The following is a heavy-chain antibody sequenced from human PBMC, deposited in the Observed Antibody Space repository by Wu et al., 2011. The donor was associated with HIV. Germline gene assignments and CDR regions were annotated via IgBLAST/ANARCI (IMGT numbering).Heavy chain of an antibody. J-gene: IGHJ4*02. CDR3: ARDLGGDEDY. CDR2: SDPEDGEI. D-gene: IGHD2-21*01. V-gene: IGHV1-24*01. Sequence: QVQLVQSGAEVKKPGASVKVSCKVSGYSLSELSMHWVRQVPGKGLEWMGGSDPEDGEIVYAQKFQGRVSMTEDTSTDTGYMELSSLRSEDTAIYYCARDLGGDEDYWGQGTLVTVSS. CDR1: GYSLSELS.